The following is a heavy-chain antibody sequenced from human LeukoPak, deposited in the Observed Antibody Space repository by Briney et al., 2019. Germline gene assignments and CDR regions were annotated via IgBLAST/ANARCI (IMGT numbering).Heavy chain of an antibody. Sequence: GASVKVSCKASGYTFTSYGISWVRQAPGQGLEWMGWISAYNGNTNYAQKLQGRVTMTTDTSTSTAYMELRSLRSDDTAVYYCAKGPRPDLSVAHTVENWGQGTLVTVSS. CDR2: ISAYNGNT. CDR1: GYTFTSYG. J-gene: IGHJ4*02. V-gene: IGHV1-18*01. D-gene: IGHD6-19*01. CDR3: AKGPRPDLSVAHTVEN.